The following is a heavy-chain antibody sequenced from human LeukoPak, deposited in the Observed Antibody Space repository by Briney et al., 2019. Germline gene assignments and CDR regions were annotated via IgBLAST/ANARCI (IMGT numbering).Heavy chain of an antibody. CDR1: GGSISSYY. J-gene: IGHJ3*02. CDR2: IYYSGSA. D-gene: IGHD1-26*01. Sequence: SETLSLTCTVSGGSISSYYWSWIRQPPGKGLEWIGYIYYSGSASYNPSLKSRVTISVDTSKKQFSLKLSSVTAADTAFYYCARYIVSYPHDAFDIWGQGTMVTVSS. CDR3: ARYIVSYPHDAFDI. V-gene: IGHV4-59*01.